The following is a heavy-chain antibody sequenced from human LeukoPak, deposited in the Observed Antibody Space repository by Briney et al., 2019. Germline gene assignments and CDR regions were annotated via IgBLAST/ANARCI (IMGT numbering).Heavy chain of an antibody. D-gene: IGHD6-13*01. J-gene: IGHJ4*02. CDR1: GGSISSYY. Sequence: PSETLSLTCTVSGGSISSYYWSWIRQPPGKGLEWFGYIYTSGSTNYNPSLKSRVTISVDTSKNQFSLKLSSVTAADTAVYYCARGPPGYSSSWYWTPGFDYWVQGTLVTVSS. CDR2: IYTSGST. V-gene: IGHV4-4*09. CDR3: ARGPPGYSSSWYWTPGFDY.